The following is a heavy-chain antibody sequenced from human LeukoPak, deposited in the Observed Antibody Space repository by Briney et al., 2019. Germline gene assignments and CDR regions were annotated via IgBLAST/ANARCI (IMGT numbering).Heavy chain of an antibody. V-gene: IGHV1-46*01. Sequence: ASVKVSCKASGYTFTSYYMHWVRQAPGQGLEWMGIINPSGGSTSYAQKSQGRVTMTRDTSTSTVYMELSSLRSEDTAVYYCASEGRACSGGSCGSGGYWGQGTLVTVSS. J-gene: IGHJ4*02. CDR1: GYTFTSYY. CDR2: INPSGGST. D-gene: IGHD2-15*01. CDR3: ASEGRACSGGSCGSGGY.